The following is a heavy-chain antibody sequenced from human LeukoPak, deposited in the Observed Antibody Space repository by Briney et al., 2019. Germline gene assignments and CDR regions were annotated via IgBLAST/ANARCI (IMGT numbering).Heavy chain of an antibody. J-gene: IGHJ3*02. CDR3: ASRYCTSTNCYAFDI. CDR2: ISTSSSYI. V-gene: IGHV3-21*01. Sequence: KPGGSLRLSCAASGFTFSSYSMNWVRQAPGKGLEWVSSISTSSSYIYYADSVKGRFTISRDNAKNSLYLQMNSLRAEDTAVYYCASRYCTSTNCYAFDIWGQGTMVTVSS. D-gene: IGHD2-2*01. CDR1: GFTFSSYS.